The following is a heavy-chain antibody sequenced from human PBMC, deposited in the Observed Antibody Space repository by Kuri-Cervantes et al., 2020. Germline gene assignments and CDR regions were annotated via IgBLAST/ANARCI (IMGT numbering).Heavy chain of an antibody. V-gene: IGHV4-59*12. D-gene: IGHD6-13*01. J-gene: IGHJ4*02. Sequence: SETLSLTCTVSGGSISSYYWSWIRQPPGKGLEWIGYIYYSGSTNYNPSLKSRVTIPVDTSKNQFSLKLSSVTAADTAVYYCARDRAEYSSSWYNYFDYWGQGTLVTVSS. CDR1: GGSISSYY. CDR3: ARDRAEYSSSWYNYFDY. CDR2: IYYSGST.